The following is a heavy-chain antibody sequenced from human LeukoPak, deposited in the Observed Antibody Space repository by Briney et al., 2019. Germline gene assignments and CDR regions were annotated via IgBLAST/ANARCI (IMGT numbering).Heavy chain of an antibody. CDR2: IKQDGSEK. D-gene: IGHD1-26*01. Sequence: PGGSLRLSCAASGFTFSSYWMSWVRQAPGKGLEWVANIKQDGSEKYYVDSVKGRFTISRGNAKNTVYLQMNSLRAEDTAVYYCGGGGYLLDYWGQGTLVTVSS. J-gene: IGHJ4*02. CDR1: GFTFSSYW. CDR3: GGGGYLLDY. V-gene: IGHV3-7*01.